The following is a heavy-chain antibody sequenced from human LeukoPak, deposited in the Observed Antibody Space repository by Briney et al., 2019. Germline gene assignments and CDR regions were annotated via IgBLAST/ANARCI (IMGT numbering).Heavy chain of an antibody. J-gene: IGHJ4*02. V-gene: IGHV4-59*01. CDR2: IYHSGST. CDR1: GGSISSYY. CDR3: ARGPGPKSEKLRYFDWTPDY. D-gene: IGHD3-9*01. Sequence: SETLSLTCTVSGGSISSYYWSWIRQPPGKGLEWIGYIYHSGSTKYNPSLKSRVTISVDTSKNQFSLKLSSVTAADTAVYYCARGPGPKSEKLRYFDWTPDYWGQGTLVTVSS.